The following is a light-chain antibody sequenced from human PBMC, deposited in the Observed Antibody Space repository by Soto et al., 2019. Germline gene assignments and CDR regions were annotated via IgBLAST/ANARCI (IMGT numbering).Light chain of an antibody. CDR2: GAS. Sequence: EIFFAQAPATPCLSAVEKATLSCRASQSVSSSYLAWYQQKPGQAPRLLIYGASSRATGIPDRFSGSGSGTDFTLTISRLEPEDFAVYYCQQYGSLITFGQGTRLEI. CDR3: QQYGSLIT. V-gene: IGKV3-20*01. CDR1: QSVSSSY. J-gene: IGKJ5*01.